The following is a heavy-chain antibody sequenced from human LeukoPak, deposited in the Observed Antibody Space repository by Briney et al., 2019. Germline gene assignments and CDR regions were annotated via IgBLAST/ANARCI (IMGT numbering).Heavy chain of an antibody. CDR2: IYSGGST. J-gene: IGHJ4*02. CDR3: ARGGSYFNISGYYFY. CDR1: GFTVGSNT. V-gene: IGHV3-66*01. Sequence: GGSLRLSCAASGFTVGSNTMSWVRQAPGKGLEWVSIIYSGGSTSYADSVKGRFTISRDNSKNTLYLQMNSLRTEDTAVYYCARGGSYFNISGYYFYWGQGTLVTVSS. D-gene: IGHD3-22*01.